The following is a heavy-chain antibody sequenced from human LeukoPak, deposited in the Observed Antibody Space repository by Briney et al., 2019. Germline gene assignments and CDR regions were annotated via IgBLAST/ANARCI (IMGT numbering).Heavy chain of an antibody. D-gene: IGHD3-3*01. CDR2: INHSGST. Sequence: SETLSLTCAVYGGSFSGYYWSWLRQPPGKGLEWLGEINHSGSTNYNPSLKSRVTISVDTSKNQFSLKPSSVTAADTAVYYCARGRVPEYYDFWSGHTGSYYYYYMDVWGKGTTVTVSS. J-gene: IGHJ6*03. CDR3: ARGRVPEYYDFWSGHTGSYYYYYMDV. CDR1: GGSFSGYY. V-gene: IGHV4-34*01.